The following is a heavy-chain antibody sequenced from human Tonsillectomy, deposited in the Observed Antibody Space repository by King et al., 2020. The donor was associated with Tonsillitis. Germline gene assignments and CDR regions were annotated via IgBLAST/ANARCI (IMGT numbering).Heavy chain of an antibody. V-gene: IGHV1-2*04. CDR2: INPNSGGT. D-gene: IGHD5-18*01. Sequence: QLVQSGAEVKKPGASVKVSCKASGYTFTGYYMHWVRQAPGQGLEWMGWINPNSGGTNYAQKFQGWVTMTRDTSISTAYMDVSRLTSDDTAVYYCARGGGSYGYLSYYMDVWGKGTTVTVSS. CDR1: GYTFTGYY. J-gene: IGHJ6*03. CDR3: ARGGGSYGYLSYYMDV.